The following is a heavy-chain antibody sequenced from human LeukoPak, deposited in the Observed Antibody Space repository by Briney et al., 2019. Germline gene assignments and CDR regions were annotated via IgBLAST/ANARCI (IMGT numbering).Heavy chain of an antibody. J-gene: IGHJ4*02. D-gene: IGHD3-10*01. Sequence: PSETLSLTCAVYGGSFSGYYWSWIRQPPGKGLEWIGEINHSGSTNYNPSLKSRVTISVDTSKNQFSLKLSSVTAADTAVYYCNGNGSGSYYKGDYFDYWGQGTLVTVSS. CDR1: GGSFSGYY. V-gene: IGHV4-34*01. CDR2: INHSGST. CDR3: NGNGSGSYYKGDYFDY.